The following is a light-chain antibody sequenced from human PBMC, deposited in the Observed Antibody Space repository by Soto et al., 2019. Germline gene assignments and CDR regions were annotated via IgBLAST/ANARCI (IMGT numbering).Light chain of an antibody. Sequence: SYELTQSPSVSVAPGQTARITCGGNNIGSKSVHWYQQKPGQAPVVVVYDDSGRPSGIPERFSGSKSGTSASLAITGLQAEDEADYYCQAYDYSLTAMVFGGGTKLTVL. CDR2: DDS. CDR1: NIGSKS. J-gene: IGLJ3*02. CDR3: QAYDYSLTAMV. V-gene: IGLV3-21*02.